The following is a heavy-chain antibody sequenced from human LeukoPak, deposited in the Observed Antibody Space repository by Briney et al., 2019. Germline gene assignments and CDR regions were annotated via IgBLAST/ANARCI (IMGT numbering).Heavy chain of an antibody. CDR2: IYYSGST. CDR3: ATWGDVLLWSRDY. Sequence: PSETLSLTCTVSGGSISSSSYYWGWIRQPPGKGLEWIGSIYYSGSTYYNPSLKSRVTISVDTSKNQFSLKLSSVTAADTAVYYCATWGDVLLWSRDYWGQGTLVTVSS. J-gene: IGHJ4*02. CDR1: GGSISSSSYY. D-gene: IGHD3-10*01. V-gene: IGHV4-39*07.